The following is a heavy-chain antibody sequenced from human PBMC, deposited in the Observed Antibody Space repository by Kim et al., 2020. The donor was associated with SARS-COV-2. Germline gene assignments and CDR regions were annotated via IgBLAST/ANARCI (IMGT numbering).Heavy chain of an antibody. J-gene: IGHJ6*02. CDR2: INHSGST. CDR3: ARGSHSGQLVLWYYYYGMYV. Sequence: SETLSLTCAVYGGSFSGYYWSWIRQPPGKGLEWIGEINHSGSTNYNPSLKSRVTISVDTSKNQFSLKLSSVTAADTAVYYCARGSHSGQLVLWYYYYGMYVWGQGTTVTVSS. V-gene: IGHV4-34*01. CDR1: GGSFSGYY. D-gene: IGHD6-6*01.